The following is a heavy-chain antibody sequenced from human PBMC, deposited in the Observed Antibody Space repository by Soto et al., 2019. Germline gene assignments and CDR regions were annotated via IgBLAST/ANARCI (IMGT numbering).Heavy chain of an antibody. CDR2: VSYDGSNT. CDR1: GFTFSSYA. J-gene: IGHJ3*01. D-gene: IGHD1-7*01. Sequence: QVQLVQSGGGLVQPGMSLRLSCVASGFTFSSYAMEWVRQAPGKGLEWVAVVSYDGSNTFYADSVRGRFTISRDTSENTLYLHMDSLSIEDTSMYYCARVRRMQLLYCKDAFDVWGQGTMVTVSS. CDR3: ARVRRMQLLYCKDAFDV. V-gene: IGHV3-30*04.